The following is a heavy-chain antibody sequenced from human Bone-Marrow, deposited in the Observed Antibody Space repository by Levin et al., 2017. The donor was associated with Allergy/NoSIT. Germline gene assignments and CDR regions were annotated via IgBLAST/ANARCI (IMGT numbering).Heavy chain of an antibody. CDR2: ISWNSGSI. CDR1: GFTFDDYA. J-gene: IGHJ6*02. Sequence: PGGSLRLSCAASGFTFDDYAMYWVRQAPGKGLEWVSGISWNSGSIGYADSVKGRFTISRDNAKNSLYLQMNSLRAEDTALYYCAKGLGPGYYYYGMDVWGQGTTVTVAS. CDR3: AKGLGPGYYYYGMDV. D-gene: IGHD3-16*01. V-gene: IGHV3-9*01.